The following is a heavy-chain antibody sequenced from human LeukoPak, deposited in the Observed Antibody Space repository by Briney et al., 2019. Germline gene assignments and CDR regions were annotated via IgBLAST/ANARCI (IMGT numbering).Heavy chain of an antibody. V-gene: IGHV4-38-2*02. CDR1: GYSISSGYY. D-gene: IGHD6-13*01. CDR3: AAYSSNEGCFDP. J-gene: IGHJ5*02. Sequence: SETLSLTCTVSGYSISSGYYWGWIRQPPGKGLEWIGSIYHSGSTYYNPSLKSRVTISVDTSKNQFSLKLSSMTAADTAVYYCAAYSSNEGCFDPWGQGTLVTVSS. CDR2: IYHSGST.